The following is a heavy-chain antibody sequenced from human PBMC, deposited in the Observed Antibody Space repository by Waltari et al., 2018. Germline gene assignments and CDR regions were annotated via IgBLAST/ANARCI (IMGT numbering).Heavy chain of an antibody. CDR1: GGTFSSYA. V-gene: IGHV1-69*01. CDR3: ARGVWDTAMVKPYYYYYMDV. CDR2: IIPIFGTA. Sequence: QVQLVQSGAEVKKPGSSVKVSCKASGGTFSSYAISWVRQAPGQGLEWMGGIIPIFGTATYAQKFQGRVTITADESTSTAYMELSSLRSEDTAVYYCARGVWDTAMVKPYYYYYMDVWGKGTTVTVSS. J-gene: IGHJ6*03. D-gene: IGHD5-18*01.